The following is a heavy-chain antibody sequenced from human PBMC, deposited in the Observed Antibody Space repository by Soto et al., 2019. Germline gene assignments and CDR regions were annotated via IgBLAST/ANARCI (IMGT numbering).Heavy chain of an antibody. CDR2: ISYDGSNK. CDR1: GFTFSSYG. J-gene: IGHJ4*02. Sequence: QVQLVESGGGVVQPGRSLRLSCAASGFTFSSYGMHWVRQAPGKGLEWGAVISYDGSNKYYADSVKGRFTISRDNSKNTLYLQMNSLRAEDTAVYYCAKGARGDGYTLVHWGQGTLVTVSS. CDR3: AKGARGDGYTLVH. D-gene: IGHD3-10*01. V-gene: IGHV3-30*18.